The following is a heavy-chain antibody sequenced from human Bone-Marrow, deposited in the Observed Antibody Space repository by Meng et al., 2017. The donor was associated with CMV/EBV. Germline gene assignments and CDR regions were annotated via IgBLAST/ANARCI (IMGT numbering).Heavy chain of an antibody. V-gene: IGHV3-15*01. D-gene: IGHD2-2*01. CDR3: TTVVVPAANFDY. CDR2: IKSKTDGGTT. CDR1: GFTFSSYA. Sequence: GESLKISCAASGFTFSSYAMHWVRQAPGKGLEWVGRIKSKTDGGTTDYAAPVKGRFTISRDDSKNTLYLQMNSLKTEDTAVYYCTTVVVPAANFDYWGQGTLVTGSS. J-gene: IGHJ4*02.